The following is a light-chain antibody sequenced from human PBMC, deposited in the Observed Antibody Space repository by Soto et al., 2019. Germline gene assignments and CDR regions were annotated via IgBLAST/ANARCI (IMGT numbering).Light chain of an antibody. CDR3: QQANSFPRT. J-gene: IGKJ1*01. Sequence: DIQMTQSPSSVSASVGDRVTITCRASQAISTWLAWYQQKPGKAPKLLIYAASNLQTGVPSRFSGSRSGTDFTLIISSLQPEDFANYYCQQANSFPRTFGQGTKVEIK. CDR1: QAISTW. V-gene: IGKV1D-12*01. CDR2: AAS.